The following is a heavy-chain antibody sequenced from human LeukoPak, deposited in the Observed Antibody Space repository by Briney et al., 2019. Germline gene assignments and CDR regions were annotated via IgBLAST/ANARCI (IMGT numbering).Heavy chain of an antibody. Sequence: GASVTVSCKASGYTFTSYDINWVRQAAGQGREWMGWMNPNSGNTGYAQKFQGRVTMTRNTSISTAYMELSSLRSEDTAVYYCARGGITMVRGAPKQFDPWGQGTLVTVSS. CDR2: MNPNSGNT. D-gene: IGHD3-10*01. J-gene: IGHJ5*02. CDR1: GYTFTSYD. CDR3: ARGGITMVRGAPKQFDP. V-gene: IGHV1-8*01.